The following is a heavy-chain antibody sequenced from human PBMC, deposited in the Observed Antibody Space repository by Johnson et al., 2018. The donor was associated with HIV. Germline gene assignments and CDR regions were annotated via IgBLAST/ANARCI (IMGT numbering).Heavy chain of an antibody. CDR1: GFTFSSYA. V-gene: IGHV3-64*01. J-gene: IGHJ3*01. CDR2: ISSNGGST. Sequence: VQLVESGGDVVQPGRSLRLSCAASGFTFSSYAMHWVRQAPGKGLEYVSAISSNGGSTYYANSVKGRFTISRDNSKNKLYLQMNSLSAEDTAVYYGASPEYYHFWSTSIWGQGTMVTVSS. D-gene: IGHD3-3*01. CDR3: ASPEYYHFWSTSI.